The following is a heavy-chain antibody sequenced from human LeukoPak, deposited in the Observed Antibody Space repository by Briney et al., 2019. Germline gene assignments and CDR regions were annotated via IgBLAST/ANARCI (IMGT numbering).Heavy chain of an antibody. Sequence: SETLSLTCTVSGGSITSYYWSWIRQPPGKGLEWIGYIYYSGSTNYNPSLKSRVTISVDTSKNQFSLKLSSVTAADTAVYYCARTTIVGATTDWDYYYYMDVWGKGTTVTISS. CDR1: GGSITSYY. CDR3: ARTTIVGATTDWDYYYYMDV. D-gene: IGHD1-26*01. J-gene: IGHJ6*03. CDR2: IYYSGST. V-gene: IGHV4-59*01.